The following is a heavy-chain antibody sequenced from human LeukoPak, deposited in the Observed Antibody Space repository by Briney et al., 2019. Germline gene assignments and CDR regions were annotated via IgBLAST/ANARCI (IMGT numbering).Heavy chain of an antibody. D-gene: IGHD3-3*01. J-gene: IGHJ1*01. CDR2: IYYSGST. V-gene: IGHV4-61*01. CDR1: GGSVSSGSYY. Sequence: PSGTLSLTCTVSGGSVSSGSYYWSWIRQPPGKGLEWIGYIYYSGSTNYNPSLKSRVTISVDTSKNQFSLKLSSVTAADTAVYYCARVKNYDFWSGYSTTKYFQHWGQGTLVTVSS. CDR3: ARVKNYDFWSGYSTTKYFQH.